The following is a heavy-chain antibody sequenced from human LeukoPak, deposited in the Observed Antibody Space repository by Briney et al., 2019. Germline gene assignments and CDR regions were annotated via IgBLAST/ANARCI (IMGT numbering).Heavy chain of an antibody. CDR3: ASVPRQYGYSSSWHVDY. Sequence: SGTLSLTCTVSGGSIGSSSYYWGWIRQPPGKGLEWIGSIYYSGSTYYNPSLKSRVTISVDTSKNQFSLKLSSVTAADTAVYYCASVPRQYGYSSSWHVDYWGQGTLVTVSS. J-gene: IGHJ4*02. V-gene: IGHV4-39*01. CDR1: GGSIGSSSYY. CDR2: IYYSGST. D-gene: IGHD6-13*01.